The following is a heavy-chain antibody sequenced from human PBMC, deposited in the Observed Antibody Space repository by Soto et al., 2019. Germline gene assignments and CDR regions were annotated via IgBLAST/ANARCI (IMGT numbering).Heavy chain of an antibody. J-gene: IGHJ4*02. CDR1: GFTFSSYA. CDR3: ARGGTYYDFWSGRYYFDY. CDR2: ISGSGGST. V-gene: IGHV3-23*01. Sequence: PGGSLRLSCAASGFTFSSYAMSWVRQAPGKGLEWVSAISGSGGSTYYADSVKGRFTISRDNSKNTLYLQMNSLRAEDTAVYHCARGGTYYDFWSGRYYFDYWGQGTLVTVSP. D-gene: IGHD3-3*01.